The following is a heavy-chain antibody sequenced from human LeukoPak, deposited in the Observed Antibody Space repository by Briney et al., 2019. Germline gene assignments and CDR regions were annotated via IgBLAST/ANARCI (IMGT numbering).Heavy chain of an antibody. Sequence: PGGSLRLSCAASGFTFYSYWMHWVRQAPGKGLEWVSCINGDGSTSNYADSVKGRFTISRDNAKNSLYLQMNSLRAEDTALYYCAKTGITYYYGSGSYDYWGQGTLVTVSS. CDR1: GFTFYSYW. V-gene: IGHV3-74*01. CDR2: INGDGSTS. D-gene: IGHD3-10*01. CDR3: AKTGITYYYGSGSYDY. J-gene: IGHJ4*02.